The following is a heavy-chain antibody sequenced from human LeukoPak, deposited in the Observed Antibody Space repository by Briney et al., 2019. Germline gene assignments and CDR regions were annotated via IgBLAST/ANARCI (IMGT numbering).Heavy chain of an antibody. CDR3: ARDFGLSWSYGIDV. CDR2: ISYDGSNK. J-gene: IGHJ6*02. Sequence: GGSLRLSCAASGFTFSSYAMHWVRQAPGKGLEWVAVISYDGSNKYYADSVKGRFTISRDNSKNTLYLQMNSLRAEDTAVYYCARDFGLSWSYGIDVWGQGTTVTVSS. CDR1: GFTFSSYA. V-gene: IGHV3-30-3*01. D-gene: IGHD6-13*01.